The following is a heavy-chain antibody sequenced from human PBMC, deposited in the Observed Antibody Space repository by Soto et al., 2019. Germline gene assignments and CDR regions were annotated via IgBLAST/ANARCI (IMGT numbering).Heavy chain of an antibody. J-gene: IGHJ4*02. Sequence: EVQLVESGGGLVKPGESLRLSCAASGFTFTAYSVNWVRQAPGKGLEWVSSITSGRTYIYYADSVKGRFTISRANAKSSLYLQMPSLRAEDTAIYYCARGGDFFDFWVQGSLVTVSS. D-gene: IGHD2-21*02. CDR1: GFTFTAYS. CDR3: ARGGDFFDF. CDR2: ITSGRTYI. V-gene: IGHV3-21*01.